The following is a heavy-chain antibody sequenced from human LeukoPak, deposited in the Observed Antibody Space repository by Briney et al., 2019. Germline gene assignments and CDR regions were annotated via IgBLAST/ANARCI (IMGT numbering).Heavy chain of an antibody. CDR1: GPSISAFH. CDR3: ARKDGDY. Sequence: SETLSLTCTVSGPSISAFHRTWVRQPAGKTLEWIDLIYSNGSTLLNPSLKTRASMSLDLTKHQLSLWLTSLTDADTAMYYCARKDGDYWGQGTLVTVSS. J-gene: IGHJ4*02. CDR2: IYSNGST. V-gene: IGHV4-4*07.